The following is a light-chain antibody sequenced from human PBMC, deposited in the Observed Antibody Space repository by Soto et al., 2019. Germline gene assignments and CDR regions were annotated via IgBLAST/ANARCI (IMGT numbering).Light chain of an antibody. J-gene: IGKJ4*01. CDR3: QQYGSSPLT. Sequence: EIVLTQSPGTLSLSPGERATLSCRASQSVSSSFLAWDQQKPGQAPRLLIYGASSRATGIPDRFSGSGSGTDFTLTISRLEPEDVAVHYCQQYGSSPLTFGGGTKVEIK. CDR1: QSVSSSF. V-gene: IGKV3-20*01. CDR2: GAS.